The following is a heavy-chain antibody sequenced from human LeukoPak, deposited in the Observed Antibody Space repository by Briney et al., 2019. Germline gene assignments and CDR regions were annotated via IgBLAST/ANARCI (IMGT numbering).Heavy chain of an antibody. Sequence: PGGSLRLSCVASEFTFSSHAMFWVRQAPGKGLEYVSAISSNGGSTYYANSVKGRFSISRDDSENTLYLQMGSLRGEDMAVYYCARAYCSGASCQDAFDIWGQGTMVTVSS. CDR2: ISSNGGST. D-gene: IGHD2-15*01. V-gene: IGHV3-64*01. CDR1: EFTFSSHA. CDR3: ARAYCSGASCQDAFDI. J-gene: IGHJ3*02.